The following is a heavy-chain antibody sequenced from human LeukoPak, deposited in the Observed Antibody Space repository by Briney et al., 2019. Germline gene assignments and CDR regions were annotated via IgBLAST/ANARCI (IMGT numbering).Heavy chain of an antibody. D-gene: IGHD3-9*01. CDR3: ARNFGQTSFNYDTLTGPPQFEAY. Sequence: SGTLSLTCTVSGVSIKYDGYYWAWMRQSPGKGLEWIGYIHHSGTTDYNPSLKSRVTISVDTSKNQFSLKLSSVTAADTAVYYCARNFGQTSFNYDTLTGPPQFEAYWGQGTLVTVSS. J-gene: IGHJ4*02. V-gene: IGHV4-30-2*06. CDR2: IHHSGTT. CDR1: GVSIKYDGYY.